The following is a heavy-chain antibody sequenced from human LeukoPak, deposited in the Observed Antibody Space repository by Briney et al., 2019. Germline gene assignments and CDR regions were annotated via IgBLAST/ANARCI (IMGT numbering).Heavy chain of an antibody. CDR1: GFTFSRYW. CDR2: IKQDGGEE. Sequence: GGSLRLSCAASGFTFSRYWMTWVRQAPGKGPEWVANIKQDGGEEYYVDSVKGRFTISRDNAKNSLYLQMNSLRAEDTAIYYCARNKIAGPPNFDNWGQGPLVIVS. J-gene: IGHJ4*02. V-gene: IGHV3-7*03. CDR3: ARNKIAGPPNFDN. D-gene: IGHD3-22*01.